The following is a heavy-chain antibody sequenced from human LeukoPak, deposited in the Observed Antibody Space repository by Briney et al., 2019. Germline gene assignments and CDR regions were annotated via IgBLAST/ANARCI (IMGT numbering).Heavy chain of an antibody. CDR3: ATEVRFLEWLPLDY. V-gene: IGHV1-24*01. CDR2: FDPEDGET. CDR1: GYTLTELS. D-gene: IGHD3-3*01. J-gene: IGHJ4*02. Sequence: ASVKVSCKVSGYTLTELSTHWVRQAPGKGLEWMGGFDPEDGETIYAQKFQGRATMTEDTSTDTAYMELSSLRSEDTAVYYCATEVRFLEWLPLDYWGQGTLVTVSS.